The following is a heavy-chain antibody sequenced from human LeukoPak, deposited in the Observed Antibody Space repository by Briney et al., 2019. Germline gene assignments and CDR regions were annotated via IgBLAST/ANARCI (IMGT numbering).Heavy chain of an antibody. CDR3: ARGREGNFDY. Sequence: TGGSLRLSCAASGFTFSSSWMHWVRQAPGKGLVWVSRINSDGSSTIYADSVKGRITISRDNARNTLYVQMNSPRAEDTAVYYCARGREGNFDYWGQGTLVTVSS. J-gene: IGHJ4*02. D-gene: IGHD3-10*01. V-gene: IGHV3-74*01. CDR2: INSDGSST. CDR1: GFTFSSSW.